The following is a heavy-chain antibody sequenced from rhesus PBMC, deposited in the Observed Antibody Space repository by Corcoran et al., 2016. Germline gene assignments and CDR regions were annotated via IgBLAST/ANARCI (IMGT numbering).Heavy chain of an antibody. CDR2: ISPYNGNK. D-gene: IGHD6-31*01. J-gene: IGHJ2*01. V-gene: IGHV1-1*01. CDR1: GYSFTSYY. CDR3: IREAAAGKYFDI. Sequence: QVQLVQSGAEIKQPGASVKLSCTASGYSFTSYYMHWLRTAPGQGLELIGLISPYNGNKVYEQNFQGRVTITTDTSSSTGYMELSSLRSEDTAVYYCIREAAAGKYFDIWGPGTPITVSS.